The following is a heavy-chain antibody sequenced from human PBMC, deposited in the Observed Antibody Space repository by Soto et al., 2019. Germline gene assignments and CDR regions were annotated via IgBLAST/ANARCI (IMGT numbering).Heavy chain of an antibody. Sequence: PGGSLRLSCAASAFTFSNYWMSWVRQTPGRGLEWVANIKQDGSERYYVDSVKGRFTISRDNAKNSLYLQMNSLRGEDTALYVWARVASSNGWSFDYWGQGTLVTVSS. CDR1: AFTFSNYW. V-gene: IGHV3-7*01. D-gene: IGHD6-19*01. CDR2: IKQDGSER. J-gene: IGHJ4*02. CDR3: ARVASSNGWSFDY.